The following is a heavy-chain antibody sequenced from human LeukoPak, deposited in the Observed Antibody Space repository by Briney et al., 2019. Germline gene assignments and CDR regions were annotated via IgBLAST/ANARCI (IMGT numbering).Heavy chain of an antibody. J-gene: IGHJ4*02. V-gene: IGHV4-59*01. CDR2: IYSSGST. D-gene: IGHD3-3*01. CDR1: NGSRTNNY. CDR3: AGDWN. Sequence: PSETLSLTCTVSNGSRTNNYWSWIGQPPGKGLEWIGYIYSSGSTIYNPSLKSRVTISIDTSKNQFSLKLISVTAEDTAVYYCAGDWNWGQGTLVTVSS.